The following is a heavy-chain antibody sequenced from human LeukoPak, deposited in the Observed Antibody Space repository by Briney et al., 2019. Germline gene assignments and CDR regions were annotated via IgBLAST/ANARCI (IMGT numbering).Heavy chain of an antibody. CDR2: IYHSGST. V-gene: IGHV4-38-2*02. CDR3: ARDALRGIDY. CDR1: GYSISSGYY. D-gene: IGHD3-10*01. Sequence: PSETLSLTCAVSGYSISSGYYWGWIRQPPGKGLEWIGSIYHSGSTYYNPSLKSRVTISVDTSKNQFSLKLSSVTAADTAVYYCARDALRGIDYWGQGTLVTVSS. J-gene: IGHJ4*02.